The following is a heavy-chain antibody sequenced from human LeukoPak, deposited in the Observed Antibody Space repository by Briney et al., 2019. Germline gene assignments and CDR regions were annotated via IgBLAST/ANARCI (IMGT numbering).Heavy chain of an antibody. CDR1: GFTFSSYD. CDR2: IGTAGDT. Sequence: PGRSLRLSCAASGFTFSSYDMHWVRQATGKGLEWVSAIGTAGDTYYPGSVKGRFTISRENAKNSLYLQMNSLRAGDTAVYYCARSLSRSSSFDYWGQGTLVTVSS. CDR3: ARSLSRSSSFDY. V-gene: IGHV3-13*01. J-gene: IGHJ4*02. D-gene: IGHD6-13*01.